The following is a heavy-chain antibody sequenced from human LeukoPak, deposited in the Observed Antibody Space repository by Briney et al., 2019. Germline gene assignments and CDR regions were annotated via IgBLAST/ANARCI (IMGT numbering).Heavy chain of an antibody. CDR3: ARGGPYGDLDY. J-gene: IGHJ4*02. D-gene: IGHD4-17*01. CDR1: GFTFSSYG. V-gene: IGHV3-33*01. CDR2: IWYDGSNK. Sequence: GGSLRLSCAASGFTFSSYGMHWVRQAPGKGLEWGAVIWYDGSNKYYADCVKGRFTISRDHSKNTLYLEMNSLRAADTAVYYCARGGPYGDLDYCGQGTLVTASS.